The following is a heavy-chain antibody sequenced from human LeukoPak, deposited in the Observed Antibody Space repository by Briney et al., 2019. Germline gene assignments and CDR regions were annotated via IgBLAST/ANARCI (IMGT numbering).Heavy chain of an antibody. D-gene: IGHD3-22*01. CDR1: GFTFSSYE. V-gene: IGHV3-7*04. J-gene: IGHJ4*02. Sequence: GESLRLSCAASGFTFSSYEMTWVRQAPGKGLEWVANISRDGTTKNYVDSVQGRFTISRDNAQSSLYLQMSSLRAEDTAVYFCARDATYSEGATYYDRLDYWGQGAQVTVSS. CDR3: ARDATYSEGATYYDRLDY. CDR2: ISRDGTTK.